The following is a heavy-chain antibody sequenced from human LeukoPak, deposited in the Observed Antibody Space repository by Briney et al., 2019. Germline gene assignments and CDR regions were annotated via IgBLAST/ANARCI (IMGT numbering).Heavy chain of an antibody. Sequence: SETLSLICTVSGDSTSSDRYYGGWVRQPPGKGLEWIGNIYYSGSTYYNPSLKSRVTMSVDTSKNQFFLKLNSVTAADTAVYYCASVGYGDYVWGQGTLVTVSS. D-gene: IGHD4-17*01. CDR2: IYYSGST. V-gene: IGHV4-39*07. CDR3: ASVGYGDYV. CDR1: GDSTSSDRYY. J-gene: IGHJ4*02.